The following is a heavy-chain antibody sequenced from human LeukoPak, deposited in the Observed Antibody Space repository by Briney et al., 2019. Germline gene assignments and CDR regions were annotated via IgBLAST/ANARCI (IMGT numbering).Heavy chain of an antibody. Sequence: PSETLSLTCTVSGGSISSSSYYWGWVRQSPGRGLEWIGSIYYSGSTYYNPSLKSRVTISVDTSKNQFSLKLSSVTAADTSVYYCARLRYFDSNSFYFDYWGQGTLV. J-gene: IGHJ4*02. CDR1: GGSISSSSYY. V-gene: IGHV4-39*01. CDR3: ARLRYFDSNSFYFDY. CDR2: IYYSGST. D-gene: IGHD3-9*01.